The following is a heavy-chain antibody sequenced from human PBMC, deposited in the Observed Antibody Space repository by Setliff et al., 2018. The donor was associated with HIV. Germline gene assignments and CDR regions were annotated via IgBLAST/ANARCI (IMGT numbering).Heavy chain of an antibody. CDR2: VKSKADGGTT. V-gene: IGHV3-15*01. D-gene: IGHD3-3*02. J-gene: IGHJ4*02. CDR3: TTDLVDPPAFGLDY. Sequence: GSLRLSCAASGFPFSSAWMGWVRQAPGKGLEWVGRVKSKADGGTTDYGAPVKGRFTVSRDDSENTIYLQMNSLKTEDTAVYYCTTDLVDPPAFGLDYWGLGTLVTVSS. CDR1: GFPFSSAW.